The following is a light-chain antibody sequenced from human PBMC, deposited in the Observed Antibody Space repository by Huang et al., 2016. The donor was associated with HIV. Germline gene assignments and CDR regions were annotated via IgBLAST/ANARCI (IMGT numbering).Light chain of an antibody. CDR2: GAS. V-gene: IGKV3-20*01. CDR1: QSVSSDF. J-gene: IGKJ4*01. CDR3: HQYGGSVT. Sequence: EIVLTQSPGTLSLSPGERATLPCRASQSVSSDFLAWYQQKPGQAPRLLIYGASSRATGIPDRFSGSGSWTDFTLTISRLEPGDFAVYYCHQYGGSVTFGGGTKVEIK.